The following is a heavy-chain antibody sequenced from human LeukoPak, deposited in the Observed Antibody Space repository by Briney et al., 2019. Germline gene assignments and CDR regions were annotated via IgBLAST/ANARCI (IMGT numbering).Heavy chain of an antibody. CDR2: IYYSGST. V-gene: IGHV4-31*03. Sequence: LSLPCTVSGASISSGGYYWSWIRQHPGKGLEWIGYIYYSGSTYYNPSLKSRVTISVDTSKNQFSLKLSSVTAADTAVYYCALEGGAAAGFDYWGQGTLVTVSS. J-gene: IGHJ4*02. CDR1: GASISSGGYY. CDR3: ALEGGAAAGFDY. D-gene: IGHD6-13*01.